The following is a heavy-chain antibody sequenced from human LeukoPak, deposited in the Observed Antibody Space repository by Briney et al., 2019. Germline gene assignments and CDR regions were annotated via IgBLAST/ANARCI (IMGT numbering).Heavy chain of an antibody. V-gene: IGHV3-23*01. D-gene: IGHD2-2*01. CDR3: AKVYCSSTSCPLDY. Sequence: GGSLRLSCAASGFTFSSYAMSWVRQAPGKGLEWVSAISGSGGSTYYADSVKGRFTISRDNSKNTLYLQMNSLRAEDTVVYYCAKVYCSSTSCPLDYWGQGTLVTVSS. CDR1: GFTFSSYA. CDR2: ISGSGGST. J-gene: IGHJ4*02.